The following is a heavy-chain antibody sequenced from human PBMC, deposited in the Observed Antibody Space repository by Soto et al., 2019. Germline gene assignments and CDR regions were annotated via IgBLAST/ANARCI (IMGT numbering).Heavy chain of an antibody. Sequence: ASVKVSCKASGGTFSSYAISWVRQAPGQGLEWMGGIIPIFGTANYAQKFQGRVTITADESTSTAYMELSSLRSEDTAVYYCAREVVVVPAAHSYYYYGMDVWGQGTTVTVSS. J-gene: IGHJ6*02. CDR3: AREVVVVPAAHSYYYYGMDV. D-gene: IGHD2-2*01. CDR1: GGTFSSYA. V-gene: IGHV1-69*13. CDR2: IIPIFGTA.